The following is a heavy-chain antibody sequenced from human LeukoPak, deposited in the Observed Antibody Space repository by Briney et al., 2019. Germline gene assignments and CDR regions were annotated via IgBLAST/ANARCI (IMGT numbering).Heavy chain of an antibody. J-gene: IGHJ6*02. Sequence: PGGSLRLSCAASGFTFSDYYMSWIRQAPGKGLEWVSYISSSGSTIYYADSVKGRFTISRDSAKNSLYLQMNSLRAEDTAVYYCARGGYCSSASCYTLYYYGMDVWGQGTTVTVSS. CDR1: GFTFSDYY. CDR2: ISSSGSTI. V-gene: IGHV3-11*01. D-gene: IGHD2-2*02. CDR3: ARGGYCSSASCYTLYYYGMDV.